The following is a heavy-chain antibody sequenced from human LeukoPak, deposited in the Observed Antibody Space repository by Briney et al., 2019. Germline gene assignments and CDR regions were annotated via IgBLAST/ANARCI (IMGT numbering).Heavy chain of an antibody. CDR1: GFTFSSYS. CDR2: ISSSSSYI. Sequence: GGSLRLSCAASGFTFSSYSMNWVRQAPGKGLEWVSSISSSSSYIYYADSVKGRFTISRDNAKNSLYLQMNSLRAEDTALYYCAREYSSGWYDYYYYYMDVWGKGTTVTVSS. J-gene: IGHJ6*03. CDR3: AREYSSGWYDYYYYYMDV. D-gene: IGHD6-19*01. V-gene: IGHV3-21*04.